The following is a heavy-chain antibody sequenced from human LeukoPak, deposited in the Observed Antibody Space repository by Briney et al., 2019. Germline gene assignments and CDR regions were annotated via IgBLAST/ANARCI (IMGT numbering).Heavy chain of an antibody. CDR2: IKRDGSEK. D-gene: IGHD6-19*01. V-gene: IGHV3-7*03. Sequence: PGGSQRLSCAASGFTFNSYWMNWVRQAPGKGLEWVANIKRDGSEKYYVDSVKGRFTISRDNAKNSLDLQMNSLRVEDTAVYYCARLGPASSGWPESFDYWGQGTLVTVSS. CDR1: GFTFNSYW. J-gene: IGHJ4*02. CDR3: ARLGPASSGWPESFDY.